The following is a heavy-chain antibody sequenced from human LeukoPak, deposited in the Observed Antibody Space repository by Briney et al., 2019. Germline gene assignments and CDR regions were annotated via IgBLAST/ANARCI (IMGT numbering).Heavy chain of an antibody. D-gene: IGHD3-10*01. J-gene: IGHJ4*02. Sequence: ASVKVSCKVSGYTLTELSMHWVRQAPGKGLEWMGGFDPGDGETVYAQKFQGRVTMTEDTSADIAYMELSSLRSEDTAVYYCATRYYGSGSYYRYFDYWGQGTLVTVSS. CDR1: GYTLTELS. CDR2: FDPGDGET. CDR3: ATRYYGSGSYYRYFDY. V-gene: IGHV1-24*01.